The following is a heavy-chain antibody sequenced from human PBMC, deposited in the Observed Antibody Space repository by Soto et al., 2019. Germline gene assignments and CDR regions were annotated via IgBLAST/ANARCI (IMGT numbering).Heavy chain of an antibody. CDR1: GFTFDDYT. CDR2: ISWDGGST. Sequence: GGSLRLSCAASGFTFDDYTMHWVRQAPGKGLEWVSLISWDGGSTYYADSVKGRFTISRDNSKNTLYLQMNSLRAEDTAVYYCARMGIQLWLDYWGQGTLVTVSS. V-gene: IGHV3-43*01. CDR3: ARMGIQLWLDY. J-gene: IGHJ4*02. D-gene: IGHD5-18*01.